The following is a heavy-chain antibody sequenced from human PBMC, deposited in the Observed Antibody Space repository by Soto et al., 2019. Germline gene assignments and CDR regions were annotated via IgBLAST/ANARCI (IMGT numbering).Heavy chain of an antibody. CDR1: GFTFSSYA. CDR2: ISGSGGST. Sequence: GGFLRLSCAASGFTFSSYAMSWVRQAPGKGLEWVSAISGSGGSTYYADSVKGRFTISRDNSKNTLYLQWSSLKASDTAMYYCARRVASSSSNDYGMDVWGQGTTVTVSS. V-gene: IGHV3-23*01. CDR3: ARRVASSSSNDYGMDV. J-gene: IGHJ6*02. D-gene: IGHD6-13*01.